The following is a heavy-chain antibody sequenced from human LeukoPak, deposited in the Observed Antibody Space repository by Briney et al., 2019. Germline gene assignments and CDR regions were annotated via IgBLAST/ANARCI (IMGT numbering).Heavy chain of an antibody. J-gene: IGHJ4*02. Sequence: GASVTVSCKASGGTFSSYAIIWVRQAPGQGLEWMGGIIPIFGTANYAQKFQGRVTITTDESTSTAYMELSSLRSEDTAVYYCARHVEMATLGGFDYWGQGTLVTVSS. D-gene: IGHD5-24*01. CDR1: GGTFSSYA. CDR3: ARHVEMATLGGFDY. V-gene: IGHV1-69*05. CDR2: IIPIFGTA.